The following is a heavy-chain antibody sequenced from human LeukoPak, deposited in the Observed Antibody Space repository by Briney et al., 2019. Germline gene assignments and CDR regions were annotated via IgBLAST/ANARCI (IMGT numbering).Heavy chain of an antibody. CDR3: ARGRYCSSTRCLMDV. Sequence: SETLSLTCAVYGGSFSGYYWSWIRQPPGKGLEWIGEINHSGSTNYSPSLKSRVTISVDTSKNQFSLKLSSVTAADTAVYYCARGRYCSSTRCLMDVWGKGTTVTVSS. CDR2: INHSGST. V-gene: IGHV4-34*01. J-gene: IGHJ6*03. D-gene: IGHD2-2*01. CDR1: GGSFSGYY.